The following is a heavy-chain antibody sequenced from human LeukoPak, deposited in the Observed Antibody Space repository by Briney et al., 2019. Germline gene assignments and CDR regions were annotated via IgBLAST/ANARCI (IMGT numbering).Heavy chain of an antibody. CDR1: GFTFDDYA. J-gene: IGHJ4*02. D-gene: IGHD3-10*01. CDR3: AKDIRSGSYNNVDY. Sequence: PGGSLRLSCAASGFTFDDYAMHWVRQAPGKGLEWVSGISWNSGSIGYADSVKGRFTISRDNAKNSLYLQMNSLRAEDTALYYCAKDIRSGSYNNVDYWGQGTLVTVSS. CDR2: ISWNSGSI. V-gene: IGHV3-9*01.